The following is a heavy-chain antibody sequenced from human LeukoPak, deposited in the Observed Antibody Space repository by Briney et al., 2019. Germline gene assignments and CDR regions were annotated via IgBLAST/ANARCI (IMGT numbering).Heavy chain of an antibody. CDR3: ARGGHGAADQ. D-gene: IGHD1-26*01. V-gene: IGHV3-11*05. Sequence: PGRSLRLSCAASGFTFSDYYMSWSRQAPGKGLEWLSYISPSTTHTSYADSVKGRFTISRDNANNLLFLQMNSLRAEDTAVYYCARGGHGAADQWGQGTLVTVSS. CDR1: GFTFSDYY. CDR2: ISPSTTHT. J-gene: IGHJ5*02.